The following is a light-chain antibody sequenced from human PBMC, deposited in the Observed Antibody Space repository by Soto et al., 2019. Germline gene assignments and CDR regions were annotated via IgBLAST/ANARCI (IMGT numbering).Light chain of an antibody. CDR1: QSVDNY. V-gene: IGKV1-39*01. CDR2: VAS. CDR3: QQTYSIPWT. Sequence: DIPMTQSPSSLSAFVGDRLTITCRASQSVDNYLNWYQHKPGKAPKLLISVASTLQTGVPSRFSGSGSGTDFTLTISSLQLEDFATYYCQQTYSIPWTFGQGTKVEI. J-gene: IGKJ1*01.